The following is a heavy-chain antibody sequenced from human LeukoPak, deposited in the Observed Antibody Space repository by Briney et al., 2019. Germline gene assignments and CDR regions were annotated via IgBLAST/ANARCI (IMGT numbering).Heavy chain of an antibody. V-gene: IGHV1-69*05. D-gene: IGHD2-15*01. Sequence: ASVKVSCKASGGTFSSYAISWVRQAPGQGLEWMGGIIPIFGTANYAQKFKGRVTITTDESTSTAYMELSSLRSEDTAVYYCARLIDDCSGGSCYRPNYYYYMDVWGKGTTVTVSS. CDR1: GGTFSSYA. CDR2: IIPIFGTA. CDR3: ARLIDDCSGGSCYRPNYYYYMDV. J-gene: IGHJ6*03.